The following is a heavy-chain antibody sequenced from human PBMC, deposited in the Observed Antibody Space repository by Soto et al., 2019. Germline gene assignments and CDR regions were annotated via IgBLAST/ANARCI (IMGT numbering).Heavy chain of an antibody. V-gene: IGHV3-30-3*01. CDR1: GFNFGTYA. J-gene: IGHJ6*02. Sequence: GGSLRLSCVASGFNFGTYAIHWVRQAPGKGLQWVALIAYDGINTYYADSVKGRFTISRDDSKNTLHLQMNSLRPEDTGVYFCARVTPGNNLYYFSGLDVWGQGTSVTVSS. CDR2: IAYDGINT. D-gene: IGHD1-1*01. CDR3: ARVTPGNNLYYFSGLDV.